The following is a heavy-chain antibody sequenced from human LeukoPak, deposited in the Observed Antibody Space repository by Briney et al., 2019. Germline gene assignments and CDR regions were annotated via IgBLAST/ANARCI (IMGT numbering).Heavy chain of an antibody. CDR1: GYSFTSYW. V-gene: IGHV5-51*07. D-gene: IGHD2-21*02. J-gene: IGHJ4*02. CDR3: ARHTGGDPEQVLGYFDY. Sequence: GESLKISFKGSGYSFTSYWIGWVHQMPGKGLEWMGIIYPGDSDTRYSPSFQGQVTISADKSISTAYLQWSSLKASDTAMYYCARHTGGDPEQVLGYFDYWGQGTLVTVSS. CDR2: IYPGDSDT.